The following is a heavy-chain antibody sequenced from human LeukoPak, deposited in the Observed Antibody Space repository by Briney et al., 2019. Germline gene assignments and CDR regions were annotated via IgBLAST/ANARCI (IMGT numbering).Heavy chain of an antibody. CDR3: ARGGRRYCSGGSCYWFDP. Sequence: GASVKVSCKASGYTFTGYYMHWVRQAPGQGLEWMGWINPNSGGTNYAQKFQGRVTMTRDTSISTAYMELSRLRSDDTAVYYCARGGRRYCSGGSCYWFDPWGQGTLVTVSS. J-gene: IGHJ5*02. CDR1: GYTFTGYY. V-gene: IGHV1-2*02. D-gene: IGHD2-15*01. CDR2: INPNSGGT.